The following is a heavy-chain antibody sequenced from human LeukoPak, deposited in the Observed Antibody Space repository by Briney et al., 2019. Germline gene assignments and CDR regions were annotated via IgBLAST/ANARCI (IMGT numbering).Heavy chain of an antibody. J-gene: IGHJ6*02. D-gene: IGHD3-3*01. CDR2: ISGSGGST. CDR3: AGGARFWSGYYSYGMDV. V-gene: IGHV3-23*01. CDR1: GFTFSSYA. Sequence: GGSLRLSCAASGFTFSSYAMSWVRQAPGKGLEWVSAISGSGGSTYYADSVKGRFTISRDNSKNTLYLQMNSLRAEDTAVYYCAGGARFWSGYYSYGMDVWGQGTTVTVSS.